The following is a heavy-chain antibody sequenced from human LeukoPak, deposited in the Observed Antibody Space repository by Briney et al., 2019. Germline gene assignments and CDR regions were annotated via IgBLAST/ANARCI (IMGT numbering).Heavy chain of an antibody. CDR1: GFTFSSYS. CDR2: ISSSSSYI. J-gene: IGHJ6*04. V-gene: IGHV3-21*01. D-gene: IGHD2-15*01. Sequence: PGGSLRLSCAASGFTFSSYSMNWVRQAPGKGLEWVSSISSSSSYIYYADSVKGRFTISRDNAKNSLYLQMNSLRAEDMAVYYCATLPPAGMDVWGKGTTVTVSS. CDR3: ATLPPAGMDV.